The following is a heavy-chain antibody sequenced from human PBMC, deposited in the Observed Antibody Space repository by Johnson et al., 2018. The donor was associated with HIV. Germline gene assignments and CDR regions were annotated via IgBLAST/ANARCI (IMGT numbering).Heavy chain of an antibody. CDR3: AKELAADGVDAFDI. J-gene: IGHJ3*02. V-gene: IGHV3-23*04. CDR2: ISGSAIST. CDR1: GFTFSYYG. D-gene: IGHD6-13*01. Sequence: EVQLVESGGGVAQPGGSLRLSCAAFGFTFSYYGMHWVRQVPGKGLEWVSAISGSAISTYYADSVKGRFTISRDNSKNTLYLQMNSLRVEDTAVYYCAKELAADGVDAFDIWGQGTMVTVS.